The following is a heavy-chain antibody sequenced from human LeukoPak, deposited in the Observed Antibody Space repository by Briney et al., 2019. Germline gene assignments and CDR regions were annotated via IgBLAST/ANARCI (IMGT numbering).Heavy chain of an antibody. CDR2: INHSGST. D-gene: IGHD3-22*01. CDR3: ARGRRSGYLLY. Sequence: SETLSLTCAVYGGSFSGYYWSWIRQPPGKGLEWIGEINHSGSTNYNPSLKSRVTISVDTSKNQFSLKLSSVTAADTAVYYCARGRRSGYLLYWGQGTLVTVSS. CDR1: GGSFSGYY. J-gene: IGHJ4*02. V-gene: IGHV4-34*01.